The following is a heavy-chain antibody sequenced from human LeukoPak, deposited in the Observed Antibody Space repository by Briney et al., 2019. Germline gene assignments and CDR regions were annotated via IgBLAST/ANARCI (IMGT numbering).Heavy chain of an antibody. J-gene: IGHJ4*02. Sequence: ASVKVSCKTSGYTFTSYTVNWMRQAPGLGLEWMGWIRGDNGNTSYAKNFQDRVTMTTDTSTNTVYMELRSLRADDTAVYYCARSVNFYGSGSYDFWGQGTQVIVSS. V-gene: IGHV1-18*01. D-gene: IGHD3-10*01. CDR3: ARSVNFYGSGSYDF. CDR2: IRGDNGNT. CDR1: GYTFTSYT.